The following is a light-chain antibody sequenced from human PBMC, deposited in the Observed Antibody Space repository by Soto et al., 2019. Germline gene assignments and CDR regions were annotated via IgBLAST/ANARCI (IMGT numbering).Light chain of an antibody. Sequence: QSVLTQPASVSGSPGQSITISCTGTSSDVGGYNYVCWYKQHPGKAPQLMINEVTNRPSGVSDRFSGSKSGNTASLTISGLQAEDEADYYCSSYTSSSTLYVFGTGTKVTVL. V-gene: IGLV2-14*01. J-gene: IGLJ1*01. CDR2: EVT. CDR3: SSYTSSSTLYV. CDR1: SSDVGGYNY.